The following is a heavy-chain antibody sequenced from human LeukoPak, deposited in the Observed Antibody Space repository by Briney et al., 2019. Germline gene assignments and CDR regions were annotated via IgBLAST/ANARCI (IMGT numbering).Heavy chain of an antibody. CDR2: IYYSGST. J-gene: IGHJ4*02. V-gene: IGHV4-59*01. D-gene: IGHD5-24*01. CDR1: GFTFSSYW. CDR3: ARGGPRWLQPFDY. Sequence: GSLRLSCTASGFTFSSYWMSWVRQAPGKGLEWIGYIYYSGSTNYNPSLKSRVTISVDTSKNQFSLKLSSVTAADTAVYYCARGGPRWLQPFDYWGQGTLVTVSS.